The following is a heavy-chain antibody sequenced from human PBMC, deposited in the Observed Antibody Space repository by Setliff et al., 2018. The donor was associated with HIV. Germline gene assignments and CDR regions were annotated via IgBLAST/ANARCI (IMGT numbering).Heavy chain of an antibody. CDR3: ARDRRISYSSGWYIYSFDP. Sequence: VASVKVSCKASGYTFTSYGISWVRQAPGQGLEWMGWISAYNGNTNYAQKLQGRVTMTTDTSTSTAYMELRSLRSDDTAVYYCARDRRISYSSGWYIYSFDPWGQGTLVTVSS. CDR1: GYTFTSYG. V-gene: IGHV1-18*01. J-gene: IGHJ5*02. D-gene: IGHD6-19*01. CDR2: ISAYNGNT.